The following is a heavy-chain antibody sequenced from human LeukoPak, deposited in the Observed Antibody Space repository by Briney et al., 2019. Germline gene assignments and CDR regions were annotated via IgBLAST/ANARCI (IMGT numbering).Heavy chain of an antibody. J-gene: IGHJ4*02. D-gene: IGHD3-22*01. CDR3: AVEKDDSPDY. CDR2: ISGSGVNT. Sequence: GGSLRLSCAVSGFTFSSYAMAWVRQARGKGLEWVSGISGSGVNTYYADSVKGRFTISRDNSKNTLYLQMNSLRAEDTAVYYCAVEKDDSPDYWGQGTLVTVSS. V-gene: IGHV3-23*01. CDR1: GFTFSSYA.